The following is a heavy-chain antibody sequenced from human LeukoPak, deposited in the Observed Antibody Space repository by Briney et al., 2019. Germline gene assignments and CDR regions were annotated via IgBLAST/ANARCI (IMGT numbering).Heavy chain of an antibody. D-gene: IGHD3-3*01. CDR3: TTGQNYDDFDY. CDR1: GFTFSNAW. J-gene: IGHJ4*02. Sequence: GGSLRLSCAASGFTFSNAWMSWVRQAPRKGLEWVGRIKSKTDGGTTDYAAPVKGRFTISRDDSKNTLYLQMNSLKTEDTAVYYCTTGQNYDDFDYWGQGTLVTVSS. V-gene: IGHV3-15*01. CDR2: IKSKTDGGTT.